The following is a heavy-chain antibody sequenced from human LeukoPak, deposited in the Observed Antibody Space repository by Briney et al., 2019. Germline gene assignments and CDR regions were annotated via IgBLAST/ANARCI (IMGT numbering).Heavy chain of an antibody. V-gene: IGHV4-59*01. CDR1: GGSISSYY. Sequence: PSETLSLTCTVSGGSISSYYWSWIRQPPGKGLEWIGYIYYSGSTNYNPSIKSRVTISVDTSKNQFSLKLSSVTAADTAVYYCARAAIAAAGTVFYYYYYMDVWGKGTTVTVSS. D-gene: IGHD6-13*01. J-gene: IGHJ6*03. CDR3: ARAAIAAAGTVFYYYYYMDV. CDR2: IYYSGST.